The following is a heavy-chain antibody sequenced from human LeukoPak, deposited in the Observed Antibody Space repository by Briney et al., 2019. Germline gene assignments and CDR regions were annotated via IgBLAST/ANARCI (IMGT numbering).Heavy chain of an antibody. V-gene: IGHV3-21*01. D-gene: IGHD2-2*01. CDR3: ARDRAKYQLLSAGYFDY. CDR1: GFTFSSYS. J-gene: IGHJ4*02. CDR2: ISSSSSYI. Sequence: GGSLRLSCAASGFTFSSYSMNWVRQAPGKGLEWVSSISSSSSYIYYAGSVKGRFTISRDNAKNSLYLQMNSLRAEDTAVYYCARDRAKYQLLSAGYFDYWGQGTLVTVSS.